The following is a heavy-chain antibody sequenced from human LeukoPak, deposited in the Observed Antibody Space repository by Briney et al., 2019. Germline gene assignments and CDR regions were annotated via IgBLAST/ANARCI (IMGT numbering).Heavy chain of an antibody. CDR1: GGSFSGYY. Sequence: SETLSLTCAVYGGSFSGYYWSWIRQPPGEGLEWIGEVNHGASTNYNPSLKSRVTISVDTSKNQFFLKLSSVTAADTAVYYCARNVLLLWFGDPSHFDYWGQGTLVTVSS. J-gene: IGHJ4*02. CDR2: VNHGAST. V-gene: IGHV4-34*01. D-gene: IGHD3-10*01. CDR3: ARNVLLLWFGDPSHFDY.